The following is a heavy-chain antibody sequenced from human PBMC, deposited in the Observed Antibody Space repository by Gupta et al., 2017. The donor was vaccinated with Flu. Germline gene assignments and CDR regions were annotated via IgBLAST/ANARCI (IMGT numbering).Heavy chain of an antibody. CDR2: INHSGST. Sequence: QVQLQQWGAGLLKPSETLSLTCAVYGGSFSGYYWSWIRQPPGKGLEWIGEINHSGSTNYNPSLKSRVTISVDTSKNQFSLKLSSVTAADTAVYYCARGHGIAAAGDPATERGDFDYWGQGTLVTVSS. CDR1: GGSFSGYY. CDR3: ARGHGIAAAGDPATERGDFDY. D-gene: IGHD6-13*01. J-gene: IGHJ4*02. V-gene: IGHV4-34*01.